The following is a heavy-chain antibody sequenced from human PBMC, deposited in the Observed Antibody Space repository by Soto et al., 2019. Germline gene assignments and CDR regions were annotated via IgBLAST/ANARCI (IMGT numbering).Heavy chain of an antibody. D-gene: IGHD2-15*01. V-gene: IGHV1-69*13. Sequence: SVKVSCKASGGAFSSYAISWVRQAPGQGLEWMGGIIPIFGTANYAQKFQGRVTITADESTSTAYMELSSLRSEDTAVYYCARAPDDCSGGSCQYYFDYWGQGTLVTVSS. CDR3: ARAPDDCSGGSCQYYFDY. J-gene: IGHJ4*02. CDR2: IIPIFGTA. CDR1: GGAFSSYA.